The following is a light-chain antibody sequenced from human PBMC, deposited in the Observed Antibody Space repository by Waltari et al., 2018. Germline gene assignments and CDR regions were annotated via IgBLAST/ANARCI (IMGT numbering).Light chain of an antibody. CDR3: QSSDSSVTFAV. Sequence: SPDLTQPPSVSVSPGPTATNTCFGDQLPKQSVQWYQQRPGQVPVMLIYRDKERPSGIPERFSGSTSGTRATLTIRGAQAEDEAHYYCQSSDSSVTFAVFGGGTKLTVL. J-gene: IGLJ2*01. V-gene: IGLV3-25*03. CDR2: RDK. CDR1: QLPKQS.